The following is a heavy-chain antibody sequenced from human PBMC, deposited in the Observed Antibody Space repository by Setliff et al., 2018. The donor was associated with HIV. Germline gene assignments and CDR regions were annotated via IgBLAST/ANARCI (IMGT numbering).Heavy chain of an antibody. CDR1: GTSFSDYY. J-gene: IGHJ1*01. Sequence: SETLSLTCAVYGTSFSDYYWTWVRQTPGKGLEWIGEINHSGGTNYNPSLKSRVTISIDTSKNQFSLRLSSVTAADTAVYYCARQSSGSPEYFQHWGQGTLVTVSS. CDR2: INHSGGT. CDR3: ARQSSGSPEYFQH. D-gene: IGHD1-26*01. V-gene: IGHV4-34*01.